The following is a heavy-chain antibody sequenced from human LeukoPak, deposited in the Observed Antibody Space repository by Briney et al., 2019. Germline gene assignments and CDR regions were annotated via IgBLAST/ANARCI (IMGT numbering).Heavy chain of an antibody. J-gene: IGHJ3*02. CDR3: ARDRAYYDFWSGYSGGDAFDI. V-gene: IGHV4-39*07. Sequence: SETLSLTCTVSGGSISSSSYYWGWIRQPPGKGLEWIGSIYYSGSTYYNPSLKSRVTISVDTSKNQFSLKLSSVTAADTAVYYCARDRAYYDFWSGYSGGDAFDIWGQGTMVTVSS. CDR2: IYYSGST. CDR1: GGSISSSSYY. D-gene: IGHD3-3*01.